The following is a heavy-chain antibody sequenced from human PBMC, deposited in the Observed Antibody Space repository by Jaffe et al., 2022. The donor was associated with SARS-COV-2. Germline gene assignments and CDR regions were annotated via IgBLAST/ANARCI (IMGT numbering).Heavy chain of an antibody. CDR1: GGTFSSYT. D-gene: IGHD3-22*01. Sequence: QVQLVQSGAEVKKPGSSVKVSCKASGGTFSSYTISWVRQAPGQGLEWMGRIIPILGIANYAQKFQGRVTITADKSTSTAYMELSSLRSEDTAVYYCAGYDSSGYYTVYNWFDPWGQGTLVTVSS. V-gene: IGHV1-69*02. CDR2: IIPILGIA. J-gene: IGHJ5*02. CDR3: AGYDSSGYYTVYNWFDP.